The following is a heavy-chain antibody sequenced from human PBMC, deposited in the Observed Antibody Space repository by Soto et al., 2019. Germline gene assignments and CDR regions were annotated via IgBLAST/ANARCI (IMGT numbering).Heavy chain of an antibody. D-gene: IGHD1-1*01. CDR1: GFDFSGYA. Sequence: EVQLLESGGGLVQPGGYLRLSCAASGFDFSGYAMGWVRQAPGKGLEWVSAISGSGGTTYYGDSVPGRFTVSRDNSNNTLYLKMHGLGAEDTALYYCAKDRGYAGKWYTGDSWGQGTLVTVSS. CDR2: ISGSGGTT. V-gene: IGHV3-23*01. CDR3: AKDRGYAGKWYTGDS. J-gene: IGHJ4*02.